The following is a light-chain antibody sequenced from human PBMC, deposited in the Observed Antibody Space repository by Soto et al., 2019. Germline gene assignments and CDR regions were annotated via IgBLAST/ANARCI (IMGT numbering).Light chain of an antibody. CDR1: QSVSSSY. CDR2: GAS. V-gene: IGKV3-20*01. J-gene: IGKJ2*01. CDR3: QQYGSSPGYT. Sequence: EIVLTQSPGTLSLSPGERATLSCRASQSVSSSYLAWYQQKPGQAPRLLIYGASSRATGIPDRFSGSGSGTDFSLTNSRLEPEDCAVYYCQQYGSSPGYTFGQGTKLEIK.